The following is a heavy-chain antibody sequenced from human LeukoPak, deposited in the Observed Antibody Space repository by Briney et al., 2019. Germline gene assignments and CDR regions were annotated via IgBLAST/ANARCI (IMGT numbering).Heavy chain of an antibody. CDR3: ARGPYYDFGSGYPYMDG. V-gene: IGHV4-31*03. CDR1: GGSISSGAYC. Sequence: KASQTLSLTCTVSGGSISSGAYCWSWIRQRPGKGLDWIGHMYYDGTAYSNPSLKSRRIISVDTSKNQFSLKLSSVTAADTAVYYCARGPYYDFGSGYPYMDGWGKGTTVTVSS. CDR2: MYYDGTA. J-gene: IGHJ6*03. D-gene: IGHD3-3*01.